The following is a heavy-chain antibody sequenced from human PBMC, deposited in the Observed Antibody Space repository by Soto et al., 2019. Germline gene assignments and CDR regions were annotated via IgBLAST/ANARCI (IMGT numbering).Heavy chain of an antibody. J-gene: IGHJ5*02. D-gene: IGHD2-21*02. V-gene: IGHV4-4*02. Sequence: PSETLSLTFGVSGGTGASSHWWSWVRQSPGGGLEWIGNVYHTGDTNFNPSLQSRVTISVDKSNNQFSLRLNSLTAADTAVYFCAREIVTAGGNNYFDPWGHGTLVTVSS. CDR2: VYHTGDT. CDR3: AREIVTAGGNNYFDP. CDR1: GGTGASSHW.